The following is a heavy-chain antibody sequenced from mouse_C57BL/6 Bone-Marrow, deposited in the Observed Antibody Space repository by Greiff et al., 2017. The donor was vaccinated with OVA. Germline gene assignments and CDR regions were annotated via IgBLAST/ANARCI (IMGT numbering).Heavy chain of an antibody. V-gene: IGHV1-50*01. J-gene: IGHJ3*01. CDR2: IDPSDSYT. D-gene: IGHD2-5*01. CDR3: ARRGSNTWFAY. Sequence: QVQLQQSGAELVKPGASVKLSCKASGYTFTSYWMQWVKQRPGQGLEWIGEIDPSDSYTNYNQKFKGKATLTVDTSSSTAYMQLSSLTSEDSAVYYCARRGSNTWFAYWGQGTLVTVSA. CDR1: GYTFTSYW.